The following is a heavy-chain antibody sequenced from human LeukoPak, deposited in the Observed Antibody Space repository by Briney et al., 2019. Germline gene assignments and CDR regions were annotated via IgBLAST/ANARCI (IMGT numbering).Heavy chain of an antibody. Sequence: PGGSLRLSCAASGFTVSSNYMNWVRQAPGKGLEWISYISIRSGSIFYADSVKGRFTISRDNAKNSLYLQMNSLSDEDTALYYCARGKAVLDYWGQGTLVTVSS. V-gene: IGHV3-48*02. D-gene: IGHD6-19*01. CDR3: ARGKAVLDY. CDR2: ISIRSGSI. CDR1: GFTVSSNY. J-gene: IGHJ4*02.